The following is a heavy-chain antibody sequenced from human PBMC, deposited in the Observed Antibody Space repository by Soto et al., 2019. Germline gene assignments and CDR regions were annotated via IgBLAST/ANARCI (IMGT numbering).Heavy chain of an antibody. J-gene: IGHJ3*02. D-gene: IGHD6-25*01. CDR2: IKGDGSAK. V-gene: IGHV3-7*05. Sequence: EVQLVESGGGLVQPGGSLRLSCAASGFTFGNYWMTWVRQAPGKGLEWVANIKGDGSAKSYLDSVRGRFTVSRDNAENLLFLQMNTLRADDTALYYCARDVSPGSSGYYLDACDIWGQGTMVTVS. CDR1: GFTFGNYW. CDR3: ARDVSPGSSGYYLDACDI.